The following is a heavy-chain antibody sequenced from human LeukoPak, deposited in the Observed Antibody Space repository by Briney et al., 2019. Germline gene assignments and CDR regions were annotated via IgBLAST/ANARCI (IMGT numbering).Heavy chain of an antibody. CDR1: GFTFSSYE. D-gene: IGHD4-23*01. CDR2: IYYSGST. CDR3: ARVGVDDSGNIIKYFFDY. Sequence: GSLRLSCAASGFTFSSYEMNWVRQPPGKGLEWIGTIYYSGSTYYNPSLKSRVTISVDTSKNQFSLKLSPVTAADTAVYYCARVGVDDSGNIIKYFFDYWGQGTLVTVSS. J-gene: IGHJ4*02. V-gene: IGHV4-59*01.